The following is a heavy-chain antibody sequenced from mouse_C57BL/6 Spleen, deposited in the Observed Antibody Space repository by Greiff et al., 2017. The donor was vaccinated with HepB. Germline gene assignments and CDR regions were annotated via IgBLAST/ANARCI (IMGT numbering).Heavy chain of an antibody. D-gene: IGHD1-1*01. CDR2: ISYDGSN. Sequence: VQLQQSGPGLVKPSQSLSLTCSVTGYSITSGYYWNWIRQFPGNKLEWMGYISYDGSNNYNPSLKNRISITRDTSKNQFFLKLNSVTTEDTATYYCARNTVVARYFDVWGTGTTVTVSS. J-gene: IGHJ1*03. V-gene: IGHV3-6*01. CDR1: GYSITSGYY. CDR3: ARNTVVARYFDV.